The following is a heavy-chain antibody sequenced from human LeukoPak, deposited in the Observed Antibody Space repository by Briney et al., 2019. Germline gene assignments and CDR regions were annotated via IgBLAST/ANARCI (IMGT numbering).Heavy chain of an antibody. CDR1: GFTFSNYA. J-gene: IGHJ4*02. CDR3: ARAEGDYYDSSGYPD. V-gene: IGHV3-30*04. D-gene: IGHD3-22*01. Sequence: GGSLRLSCAASGFTFSNYAMHWVRQAPGKGLEWMAVISYDGSTKYYADSVKGRFTISRDNSKNTLYLQMNSLRAEDTAVYYCARAEGDYYDSSGYPDWGQGTLVTVSS. CDR2: ISYDGSTK.